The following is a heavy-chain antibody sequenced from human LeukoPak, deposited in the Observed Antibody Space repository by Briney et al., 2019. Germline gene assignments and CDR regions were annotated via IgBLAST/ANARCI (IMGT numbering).Heavy chain of an antibody. CDR2: ISSSSSYI. CDR1: GFTFSSYS. D-gene: IGHD6-25*01. CDR3: ARESIAAGGLLDY. Sequence: RGSLRLSCAASGFTFSSYSMNWVRQAPGKGLEWVSSISSSSSYIYYADSVKGRFTISRDNAKNSLYLQMNSLRAEDTAVYYCARESIAAGGLLDYWGNVTIVTVSS. J-gene: IGHJ4*01. V-gene: IGHV3-21*01.